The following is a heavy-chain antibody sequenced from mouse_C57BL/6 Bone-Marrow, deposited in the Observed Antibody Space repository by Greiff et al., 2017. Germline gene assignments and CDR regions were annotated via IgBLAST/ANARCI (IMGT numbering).Heavy chain of an antibody. D-gene: IGHD2-1*01. V-gene: IGHV1-75*01. CDR2: IFPGSGST. Sequence: VHLVESGPELVKPGASVKISCKASGYTFTDYYINWVKQRPGQGLEWIGWIFPGSGSTYYNEKFKGKATLTVDKSSSTAYMLLSSLTSEDSAVYVCARGIYYGNYGWYFDVWGTGTTVTVSS. CDR3: ARGIYYGNYGWYFDV. CDR1: GYTFTDYY. J-gene: IGHJ1*03.